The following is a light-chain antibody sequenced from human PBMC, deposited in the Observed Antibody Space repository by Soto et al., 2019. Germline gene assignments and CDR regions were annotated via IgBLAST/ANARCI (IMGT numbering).Light chain of an antibody. CDR1: QSVSSY. CDR2: DAT. Sequence: VLTQSPATLSLSPGERATLSCRASQSVSSYLAWYQQKAGQAPRLLIYDATKRAIGIPARFSGSGSGTDFTLTISSLEPEDFAVYYCQQRSNWPKTFGHGTKVEIK. CDR3: QQRSNWPKT. V-gene: IGKV3-11*01. J-gene: IGKJ1*01.